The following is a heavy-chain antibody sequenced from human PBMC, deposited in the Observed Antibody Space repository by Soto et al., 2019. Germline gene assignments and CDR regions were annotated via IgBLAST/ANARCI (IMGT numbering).Heavy chain of an antibody. CDR1: GFTFSSYT. D-gene: IGHD6-6*01. CDR3: ARVHIAARDY. V-gene: IGHV3-21*01. Sequence: GGSLRLSCAVSGFTFSSYTMSWVRQPPGKGLEWVATISSISTYIKYADSVKGRFTISRDNARNSLYLQMDSLRVEDTAVYYCARVHIAARDYWGQGTLVTVSS. CDR2: ISSISTYI. J-gene: IGHJ4*02.